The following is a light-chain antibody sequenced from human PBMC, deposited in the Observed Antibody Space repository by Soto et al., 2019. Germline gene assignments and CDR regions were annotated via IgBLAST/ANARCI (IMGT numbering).Light chain of an antibody. CDR2: DVS. Sequence: DIPMTQSPSTLSASIGDRVTITCRASQSISTWLAWYQQKPGKAPNILIYDVSILKRGVPSRFSGSGSGTEFTLTITGLQPDDFATYFCQQYKDYSRTFGQGTKVEI. V-gene: IGKV1-5*01. CDR1: QSISTW. J-gene: IGKJ1*01. CDR3: QQYKDYSRT.